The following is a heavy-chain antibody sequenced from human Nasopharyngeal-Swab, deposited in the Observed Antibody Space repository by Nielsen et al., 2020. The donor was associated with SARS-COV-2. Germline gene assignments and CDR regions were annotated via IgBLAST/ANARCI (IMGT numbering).Heavy chain of an antibody. J-gene: IGHJ4*02. CDR1: GGSVSSGDYS. CDR3: AGRLGYIPGH. D-gene: IGHD3-16*01. Sequence: SETLSLTCAVSGGSVSSGDYSWSWIRQPPGKGLEWIGYIYRSGSTNYNPSLKSRVTISLDTSKNQFSLKLSSVTAADTAVYYCAGRLGYIPGHWGQGTLVTVSS. CDR2: IYRSGST. V-gene: IGHV4-30-2*01.